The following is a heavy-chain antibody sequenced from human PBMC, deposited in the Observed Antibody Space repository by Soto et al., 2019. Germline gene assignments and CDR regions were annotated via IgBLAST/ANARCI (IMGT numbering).Heavy chain of an antibody. J-gene: IGHJ5*02. CDR2: INHSGST. CDR3: ARAPVYCSGGSCHHINWFDP. Sequence: SETLSLTCAVYGGSFSGYYWSWIRQPPGKGLEWIGEINHSGSTNYNPSLKSRVTISVDTSKNQFSLKLSSVTAAGTAVYYCARAPVYCSGGSCHHINWFDPWGQGTLVTVS. V-gene: IGHV4-34*01. CDR1: GGSFSGYY. D-gene: IGHD2-15*01.